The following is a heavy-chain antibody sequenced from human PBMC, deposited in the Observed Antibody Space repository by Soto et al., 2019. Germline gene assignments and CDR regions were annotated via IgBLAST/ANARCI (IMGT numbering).Heavy chain of an antibody. Sequence: PGGSLRLSCAASGFTFSSFWMDWVRQAPGKGLEWVANINPDGSEKHYVDSVKGRFTISRGNAKNSLYLQMSSLTAEDSALYYCSGSFDSWGQGTRVTVSS. J-gene: IGHJ4*02. CDR3: SGSFDS. CDR1: GFTFSSFW. V-gene: IGHV3-7*01. CDR2: INPDGSEK.